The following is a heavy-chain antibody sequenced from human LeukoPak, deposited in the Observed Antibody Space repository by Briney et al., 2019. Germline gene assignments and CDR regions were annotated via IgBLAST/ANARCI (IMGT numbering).Heavy chain of an antibody. CDR2: INPNSGGT. CDR1: GYTFTGYY. Sequence: ASVKVSCKASGYTFTGYYMHWVRQAPGQGLEWMGWINPNSGGTKYAQKFQGRVTMTRDTSISTAYMELSRLRSDDTAVYYCAFFEYSSSSSHYWGQGTLVTVSS. CDR3: AFFEYSSSSSHY. V-gene: IGHV1-2*02. J-gene: IGHJ4*02. D-gene: IGHD6-6*01.